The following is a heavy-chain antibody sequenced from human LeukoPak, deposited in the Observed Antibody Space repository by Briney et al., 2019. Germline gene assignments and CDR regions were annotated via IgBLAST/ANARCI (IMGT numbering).Heavy chain of an antibody. CDR1: GGSIRSSSYY. J-gene: IGHJ4*02. Sequence: SETLSLTCTVSGGSIRSSSYYWGWIRQPPGKGLEWLGSISYSGIAYYNPSLRSRVTVSRDTSKNQFSLNLNSVTAADTAVYYCVRVRTGSISDHWGQGILVIVSS. CDR3: VRVRTGSISDH. V-gene: IGHV4-39*07. D-gene: IGHD2-8*02. CDR2: ISYSGIA.